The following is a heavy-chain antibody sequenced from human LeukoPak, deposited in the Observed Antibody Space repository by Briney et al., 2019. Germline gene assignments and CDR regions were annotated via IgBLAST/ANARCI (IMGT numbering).Heavy chain of an antibody. CDR3: ANRPSDYGDYVSYFDY. J-gene: IGHJ4*02. CDR1: GFTFISYG. D-gene: IGHD4-17*01. Sequence: GGSLRLSCAASGFTFISYGMHWVRQAPGKGLEWVGVISDDGRSKDYADSVKGRFTISRDNSKDTLYLQLNSLRAEDTAVYYCANRPSDYGDYVSYFDYWGQGTLSPSPQ. CDR2: ISDDGRSK. V-gene: IGHV3-30*18.